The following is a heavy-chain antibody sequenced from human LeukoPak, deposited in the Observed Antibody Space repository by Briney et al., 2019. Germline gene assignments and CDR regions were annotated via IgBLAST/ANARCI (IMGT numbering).Heavy chain of an antibody. Sequence: GGSLRLSCAASGFTFSDYYMSWIRQAPGKGLEWVSYISSSGSTIYYADSVKGRFTISRDNAKNSLYLQMNSLRAEDTAVYYCAKVIRPDYDILTGRGWFDPWGQGTLVTVSS. CDR3: AKVIRPDYDILTGRGWFDP. CDR2: ISSSGSTI. V-gene: IGHV3-11*01. CDR1: GFTFSDYY. J-gene: IGHJ5*02. D-gene: IGHD3-9*01.